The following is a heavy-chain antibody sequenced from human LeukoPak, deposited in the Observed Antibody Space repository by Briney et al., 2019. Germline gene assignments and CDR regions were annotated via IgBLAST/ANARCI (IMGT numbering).Heavy chain of an antibody. D-gene: IGHD6-19*01. CDR1: GYTFTSYD. Sequence: ASVKVSCKASGYTFTSYDINWVRQATGQGLEWMGWLNPNSGNTGYAQKFQGRVTITRDTSINTAYMELSSLRSEDTAVYYCARMTVSGRDNWFDPWGQGTLVTVSS. J-gene: IGHJ5*02. V-gene: IGHV1-8*03. CDR2: LNPNSGNT. CDR3: ARMTVSGRDNWFDP.